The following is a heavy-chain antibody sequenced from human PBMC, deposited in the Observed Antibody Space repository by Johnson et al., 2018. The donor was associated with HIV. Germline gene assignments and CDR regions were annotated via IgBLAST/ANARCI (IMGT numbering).Heavy chain of an antibody. CDR2: ISYDGSNK. CDR1: GFTFSSYA. Sequence: QVQLVESGGGVVRPGGSLRLSCAASGFTFSSYAMHWVRQAPGKGLEWVAVISYDGSNKYYADSVKGPFTISRDNSKNTLDLQMNRLRAQDTAVYYCAKSIVGATYDAFDIWGQGTMVTVSS. CDR3: AKSIVGATYDAFDI. J-gene: IGHJ3*02. V-gene: IGHV3-30-3*02. D-gene: IGHD1-26*01.